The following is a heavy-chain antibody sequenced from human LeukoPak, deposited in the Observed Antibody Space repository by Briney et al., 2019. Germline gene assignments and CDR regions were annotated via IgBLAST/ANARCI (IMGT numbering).Heavy chain of an antibody. CDR3: ARSPFP. V-gene: IGHV3-30*01. Sequence: GRSLRLSCAASEFTFSSYAMHWVRQAPGKGLEWVAVISYDGSNKYYADSVKGRFTISRDNSKNTLYLQMNSLRAEDTAVYYCARSPFPWGQGTLVTVSS. CDR2: ISYDGSNK. J-gene: IGHJ5*02. CDR1: EFTFSSYA.